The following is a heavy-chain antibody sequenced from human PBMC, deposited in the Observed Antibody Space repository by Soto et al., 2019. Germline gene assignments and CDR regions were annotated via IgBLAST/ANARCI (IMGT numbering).Heavy chain of an antibody. J-gene: IGHJ4*02. CDR2: ISAYNGNT. CDR3: ARDQGAGMVRGVIIKFDY. D-gene: IGHD3-10*01. V-gene: IGHV1-18*01. Sequence: ASVKVSCKASGYTFTSYGISWVRQAPGQGLEWMGWISAYNGNTNYAQKLQGRVTMTTDTSTSTAYMELRSLRFDDTAVYYCARDQGAGMVRGVIIKFDYWGQGTLVTVSS. CDR1: GYTFTSYG.